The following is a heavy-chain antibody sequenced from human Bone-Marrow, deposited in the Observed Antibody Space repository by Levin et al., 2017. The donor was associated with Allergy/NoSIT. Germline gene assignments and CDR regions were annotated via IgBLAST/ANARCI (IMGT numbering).Heavy chain of an antibody. Sequence: GESLKISCKASGYTFTKYTMNWVRQAPGQGLKWMGWINTKTGDPTYAQDFTRRFVFSLDTSVSTAYLQIRSLKAEDTAVYYCARDGVVVGGLDPWGQGTLVTVSS. D-gene: IGHD2-15*01. CDR1: GYTFTKYT. CDR2: INTKTGDP. J-gene: IGHJ5*02. V-gene: IGHV7-4-1*02. CDR3: ARDGVVVGGLDP.